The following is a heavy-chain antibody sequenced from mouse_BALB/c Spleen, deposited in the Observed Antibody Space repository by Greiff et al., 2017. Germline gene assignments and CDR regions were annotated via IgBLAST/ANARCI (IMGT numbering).Heavy chain of an antibody. CDR1: GFTFSSYT. D-gene: IGHD1-1*01. V-gene: IGHV5-12-2*01. Sequence: EVHLVESGGGLVQPGGSLKLSCAASGFTFSSYTMSWVRQSPEKRLEWVAYISNGGGSSYYPDTVKGRFTISRDNANNTLYLQMSSLKSEDTDMYYCARNYYGGSYWYFDVWGAGTTVTVSS. J-gene: IGHJ1*01. CDR2: ISNGGGSS. CDR3: ARNYYGGSYWYFDV.